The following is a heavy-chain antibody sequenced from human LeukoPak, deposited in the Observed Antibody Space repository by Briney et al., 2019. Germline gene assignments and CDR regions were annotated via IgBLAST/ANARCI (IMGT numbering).Heavy chain of an antibody. CDR3: STDYYDSKAPYFRH. CDR2: INSDGSST. D-gene: IGHD3-22*01. Sequence: GGSLRLSCAASGFTFSSYWMHWVRQAPGKGLVWVSRINSDGSSTSYADSVKGRFTISRDNAKNTLYLQMNSLRAEDTAVYYCSTDYYDSKAPYFRHWGQGTLVTVSS. CDR1: GFTFSSYW. V-gene: IGHV3-74*01. J-gene: IGHJ1*01.